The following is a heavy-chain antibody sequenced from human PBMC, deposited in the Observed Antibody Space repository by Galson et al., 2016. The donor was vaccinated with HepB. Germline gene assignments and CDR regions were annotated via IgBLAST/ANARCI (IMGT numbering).Heavy chain of an antibody. V-gene: IGHV4-31*03. CDR1: GGSISSGGYY. J-gene: IGHJ4*02. D-gene: IGHD3-10*01. CDR2: IYHSGST. CDR3: ARDRSSGSGNFGY. Sequence: TLSLTCTVSGGSISSGGYYWSWIRQHPGKGLEWIGYIYHSGSTYYNPSLKSRVSISVDTSKNQFSLRLSSVTAEDTAVYYCARDRSSGSGNFGYWGQGTLVTVSS.